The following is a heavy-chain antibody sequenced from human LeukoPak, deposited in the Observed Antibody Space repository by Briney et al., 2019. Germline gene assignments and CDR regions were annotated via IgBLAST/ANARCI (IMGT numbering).Heavy chain of an antibody. Sequence: PSETLSLTCAVYGGSFSGYYWSWIRQPPGKGLEWIGEINHSGSTNFNPSLKSRVTISVDTSKNQFSLKLSSVTAADTAVYYCARHNYYDSRVDYWGQGTLVTVSS. D-gene: IGHD3-22*01. V-gene: IGHV4-34*01. CDR3: ARHNYYDSRVDY. CDR2: INHSGST. J-gene: IGHJ4*02. CDR1: GGSFSGYY.